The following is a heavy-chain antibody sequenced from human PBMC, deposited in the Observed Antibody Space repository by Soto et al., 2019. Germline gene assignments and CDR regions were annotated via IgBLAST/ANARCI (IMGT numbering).Heavy chain of an antibody. CDR3: ARRRGSGSDYYYNYGMGV. D-gene: IGHD1-26*01. Sequence: GESLKISCKGSGYSFSRYWIGWVRQMPGKGLEWMGIIYPGDSEIRYSPSFQGQVTISADTSISTAYLQWSSLKASDTAIYYCARRRGSGSDYYYNYGMGVWGQGTTGTVSS. J-gene: IGHJ6*02. CDR2: IYPGDSEI. CDR1: GYSFSRYW. V-gene: IGHV5-51*01.